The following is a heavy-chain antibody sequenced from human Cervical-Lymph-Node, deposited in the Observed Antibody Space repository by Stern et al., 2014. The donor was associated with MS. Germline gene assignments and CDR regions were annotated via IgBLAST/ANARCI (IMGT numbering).Heavy chain of an antibody. CDR1: GYSFTAYW. V-gene: IGHV5-51*01. CDR3: ARDYGDYAFDY. CDR2: IYPGNADA. J-gene: IGHJ4*02. D-gene: IGHD4-17*01. Sequence: EVQLVQSGAEVKKPGESLKISCKGSGYSFTAYWIAWVRQMPGKGLEWMGIIYPGNADAKSSPSCQGQVTISADKSISTAYLQWSSLKASDTAMYYCARDYGDYAFDYWGQGTLVTVSS.